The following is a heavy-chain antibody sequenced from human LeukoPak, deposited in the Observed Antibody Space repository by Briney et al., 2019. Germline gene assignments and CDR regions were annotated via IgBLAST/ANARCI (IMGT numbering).Heavy chain of an antibody. CDR2: INPDGGGP. CDR3: VRSPRFCSGGTCYPDY. D-gene: IGHD2-15*01. Sequence: ASVTVSCKASGYTFTDYYLHWVRQAPGQGLEWMAWINPDGGGPNHAQKFRGRVTMTRDTTISTAYMDLSRLTSDDTAVYYCVRSPRFCSGGTCYPDYWGQGTLVTVSS. V-gene: IGHV1-2*02. J-gene: IGHJ4*02. CDR1: GYTFTDYY.